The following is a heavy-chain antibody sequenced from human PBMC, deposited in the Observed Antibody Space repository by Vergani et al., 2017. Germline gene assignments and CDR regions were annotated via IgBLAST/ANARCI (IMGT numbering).Heavy chain of an antibody. V-gene: IGHV4-59*01. CDR2: IYYSGST. Sequence: QVQLQESGPGLVKPSETLSLTCTVPGGSISSYYWSWIRQPPGKGLEWIWYIYYSGSTNYNPSLKSRVTISVDTSKNQFSLKLSSVTAADTAVYYCARYYYDSSGYPGYYYMDVWGKGP. J-gene: IGHJ6*03. CDR1: GGSISSYY. D-gene: IGHD3-22*01. CDR3: ARYYYDSSGYPGYYYMDV.